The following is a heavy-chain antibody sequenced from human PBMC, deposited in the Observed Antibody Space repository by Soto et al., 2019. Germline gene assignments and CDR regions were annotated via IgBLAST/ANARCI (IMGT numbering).Heavy chain of an antibody. CDR3: AKGLTYDDFWSGYYLEDYYGMDV. CDR2: ISAYIGNT. D-gene: IGHD3-3*01. Sequence: ASVKVSCKASGDTFSSYGISWVRQAPGQGLEWMGGISAYIGNTNYAQKLQGRVTMTTDASTSTAYMELRSLRSDDTAVYYCAKGLTYDDFWSGYYLEDYYGMDVWGQGTTVTVSS. J-gene: IGHJ6*02. V-gene: IGHV1-18*01. CDR1: GDTFSSYG.